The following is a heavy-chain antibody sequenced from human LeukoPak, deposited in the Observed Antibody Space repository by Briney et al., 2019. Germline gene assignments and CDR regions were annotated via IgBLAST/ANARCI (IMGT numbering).Heavy chain of an antibody. CDR1: GFTFSSYG. J-gene: IGHJ3*02. CDR3: ARTYDFGRGPPGDAFDN. Sequence: GGSLRLSCAASGFTFSSYGMHWVRQAPGKVPEWVSYIDARSGITYYADSVQGRYTISRDNAQESVFLQMNSLRADDTAVYYCARTYDFGRGPPGDAFDNWGPGTLVTVSS. V-gene: IGHV3-48*01. D-gene: IGHD3-3*01. CDR2: IDARSGIT.